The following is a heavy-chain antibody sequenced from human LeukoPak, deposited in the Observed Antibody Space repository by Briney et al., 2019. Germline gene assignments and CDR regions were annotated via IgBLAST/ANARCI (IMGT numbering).Heavy chain of an antibody. CDR3: AREGGSYYHWFDP. CDR2: IFYSGST. J-gene: IGHJ5*02. Sequence: SEALSLTCTLSGGSISNYYWSWIRQPPGKGLEWIGNIFYSGSTNYNPSLKSRVTISLDTSKNQFSLKLTSVSAADTAVYYCAREGGSYYHWFDPWGQGTLVTVSS. D-gene: IGHD1-26*01. V-gene: IGHV4-59*01. CDR1: GGSISNYY.